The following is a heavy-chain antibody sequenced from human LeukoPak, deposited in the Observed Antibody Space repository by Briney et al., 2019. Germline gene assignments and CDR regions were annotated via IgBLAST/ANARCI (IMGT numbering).Heavy chain of an antibody. V-gene: IGHV3-30*18. CDR3: AKDGPYCGGITCYFRYFDL. J-gene: IGHJ2*01. Sequence: PGGSLRLSCAASGFMFSDYGMHWVRQALGKGLEWVAVISNDGSIIYYADSVKGRFTISRDNSKNTLHLQMNSLRPDDTAVYYCAKDGPYCGGITCYFRYFDLWGRGTLVTVSS. CDR1: GFMFSDYG. D-gene: IGHD2-21*01. CDR2: ISNDGSII.